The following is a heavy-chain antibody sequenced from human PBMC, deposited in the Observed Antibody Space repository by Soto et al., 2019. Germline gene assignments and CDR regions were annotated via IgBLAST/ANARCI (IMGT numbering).Heavy chain of an antibody. D-gene: IGHD6-19*01. CDR2: IIPIFGTA. V-gene: IGHV1-69*13. CDR3: ARSYSSGWDFDY. CDR1: GGTFSSYA. Sequence: SVKVSCKASGGTFSSYAISWVRQAPGQGLEWMGGIIPIFGTANYAQKFQGRVTITADESTCTAYMELSSLRSEDTAVYYCARSYSSGWDFDYWGQGTLVTVSS. J-gene: IGHJ4*01.